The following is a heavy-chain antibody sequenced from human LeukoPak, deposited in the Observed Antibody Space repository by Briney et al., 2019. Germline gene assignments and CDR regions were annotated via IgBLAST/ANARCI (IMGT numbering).Heavy chain of an antibody. J-gene: IGHJ5*02. CDR3: ARDLIAGYSSGWYESGWFDP. CDR2: IYYSGST. D-gene: IGHD6-19*01. Sequence: SETLSLTCTVSGGSISSYYWSWIRQPPGKGLEWIGYIYYSGSTNYNPSLKSRVTISVDTSKNQFSLKLSSVTAADTAVYYCARDLIAGYSSGWYESGWFDPWGQGTLVTVSS. V-gene: IGHV4-59*01. CDR1: GGSISSYY.